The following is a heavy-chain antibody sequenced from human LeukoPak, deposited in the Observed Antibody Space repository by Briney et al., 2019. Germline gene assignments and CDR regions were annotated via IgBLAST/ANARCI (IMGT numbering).Heavy chain of an antibody. Sequence: ASVKVSCKASGYTFTGYYMHWVRQAPGQGLEWMGWINPNSGDTNYAQKFQGRVTMTRDTSISTAYMELSRLRSDDTAVYYCARVRDSSGFDAFDIWGQGTMVTVSS. D-gene: IGHD3-22*01. CDR3: ARVRDSSGFDAFDI. CDR2: INPNSGDT. V-gene: IGHV1-2*02. CDR1: GYTFTGYY. J-gene: IGHJ3*02.